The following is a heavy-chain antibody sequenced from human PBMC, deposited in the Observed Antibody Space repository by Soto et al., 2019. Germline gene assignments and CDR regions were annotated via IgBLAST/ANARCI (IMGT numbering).Heavy chain of an antibody. D-gene: IGHD5-18*01. J-gene: IGHJ4*02. CDR3: ARDHPHSYGVYYFDY. V-gene: IGHV4-59*01. Sequence: PSETLSLTCTVSGGSISSYYWSWSRQSPGKRMEWIGYIHPSGSTSYNPSLQNRVTISIDTSKNQVSLKVNSVTAADTAVYYCARDHPHSYGVYYFDYWGQGTPVTVSS. CDR2: IHPSGST. CDR1: GGSISSYY.